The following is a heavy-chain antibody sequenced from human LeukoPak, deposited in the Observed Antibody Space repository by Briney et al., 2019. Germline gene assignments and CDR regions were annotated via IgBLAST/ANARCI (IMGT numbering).Heavy chain of an antibody. Sequence: PGGSLRLSCAASGFTFSSYAMSWVRQAPGKGLEWVSALSGSGGSTYYADSVKGRFTISRDNSKNTLYLQMNSLRAEDTAVYYCAKNPLLWFGPPSEYYFDYWGQGTLVTVSS. J-gene: IGHJ4*02. CDR1: GFTFSSYA. CDR2: LSGSGGST. D-gene: IGHD3-10*01. CDR3: AKNPLLWFGPPSEYYFDY. V-gene: IGHV3-23*01.